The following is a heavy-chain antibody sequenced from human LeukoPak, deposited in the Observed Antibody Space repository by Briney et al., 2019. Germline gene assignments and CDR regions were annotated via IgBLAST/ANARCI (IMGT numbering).Heavy chain of an antibody. Sequence: GGSLRLSCAASGFTFSSYAMRWVRQAPGKGLEWVSAISGSGGSTYYADSVKGRFTISRDNSKNTLYLQMNSLRAEDTAVYYCAKSPDYGDFLYFDYWGQGTLVTVSS. D-gene: IGHD4-17*01. J-gene: IGHJ4*02. V-gene: IGHV3-23*01. CDR3: AKSPDYGDFLYFDY. CDR1: GFTFSSYA. CDR2: ISGSGGST.